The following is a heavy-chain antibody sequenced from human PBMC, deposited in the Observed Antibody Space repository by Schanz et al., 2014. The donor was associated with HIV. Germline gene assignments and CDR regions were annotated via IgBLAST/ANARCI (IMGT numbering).Heavy chain of an antibody. CDR2: ISYDGTNK. V-gene: IGHV3-30*18. Sequence: QVQLVESGGGVVQPGRSLRLSCAASGFTFDSYGIHWVRQAPGKGLEWVAVISYDGTNKKFADSVNGRFTISRDNSKNTLYLQMTTLRTEDTAVYYCAKPEYDSSGNSQSHFDYWGRGTLVTVSS. D-gene: IGHD3-22*01. CDR1: GFTFDSYG. J-gene: IGHJ4*02. CDR3: AKPEYDSSGNSQSHFDY.